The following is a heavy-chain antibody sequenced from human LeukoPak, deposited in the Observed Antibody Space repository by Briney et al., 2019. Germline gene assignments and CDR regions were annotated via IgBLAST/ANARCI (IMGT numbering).Heavy chain of an antibody. CDR1: GFTFSSYS. CDR2: ISNSSSYI. J-gene: IGHJ5*02. CDR3: ARGHQPRFDP. Sequence: PGGSLRLSCAASGFTFSSYSMNWVRQAPGKGLEWVSSISNSSSYIYYADSVKGRFTISRDNAKNSLYLQMNSLRAEDTAVYYCARGHQPRFDPWGQGTLVTVSS. D-gene: IGHD2-2*01. V-gene: IGHV3-21*01.